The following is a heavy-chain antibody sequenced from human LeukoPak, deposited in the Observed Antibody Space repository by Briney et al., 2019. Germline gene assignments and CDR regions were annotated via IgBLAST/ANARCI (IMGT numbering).Heavy chain of an antibody. D-gene: IGHD2-2*01. Sequence: GGSLRLSCAASGFTFSLYAMSWVRQAPGKGLEWVSLISDSSGNTYYADSVKGRFTISRDNAKNSLYLQMNSLRAEDTAVYYCARDHRYCSSTSCYEFDYWGQGTLVTVSS. V-gene: IGHV3-21*01. CDR3: ARDHRYCSSTSCYEFDY. CDR2: ISDSSGNT. J-gene: IGHJ4*02. CDR1: GFTFSLYA.